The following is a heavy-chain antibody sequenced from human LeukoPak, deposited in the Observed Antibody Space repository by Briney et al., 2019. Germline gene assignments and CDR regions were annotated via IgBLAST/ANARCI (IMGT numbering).Heavy chain of an antibody. Sequence: GGSLRLSCAASGFTFSSYSMNWVRKAPGKGLEWVSSISSSSSYIYYADSVKGRFTISRDNAKNSLYLQMNSLRAEDTAVYYCARDIAAASDAFDIWGQGTMVTVSS. V-gene: IGHV3-21*01. J-gene: IGHJ3*02. CDR1: GFTFSSYS. D-gene: IGHD6-13*01. CDR3: ARDIAAASDAFDI. CDR2: ISSSSSYI.